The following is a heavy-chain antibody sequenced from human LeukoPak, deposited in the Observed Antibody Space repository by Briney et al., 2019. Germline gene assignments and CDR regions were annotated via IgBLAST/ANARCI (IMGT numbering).Heavy chain of an antibody. J-gene: IGHJ4*02. CDR3: ARAMTTVTTVYSYGSGSYYNPPRY. D-gene: IGHD3-10*01. CDR1: GFTFSSYA. Sequence: GGSLRLSCAASGFTFSSYAMHWVRQAPGKGLEYVSAISSNGGSTYYANSVKGRFTISRDNSKNTLYLQMGSLRAEDMAVYYCARAMTTVTTVYSYGSGSYYNPPRYWGQGTLVTVSS. CDR2: ISSNGGST. V-gene: IGHV3-64*01.